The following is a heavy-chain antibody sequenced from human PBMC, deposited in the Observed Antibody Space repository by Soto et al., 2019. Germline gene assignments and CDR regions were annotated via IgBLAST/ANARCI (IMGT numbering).Heavy chain of an antibody. CDR1: GGSFSGYY. D-gene: IGHD4-4*01. CDR2: INHSGST. Sequence: LSLTCAVYGGSFSGYYWSWIRHPPGKGLELIGEINHSGSTNYNPSLKSRVTISVDTSKNQFSLKLSSVTAADTAVYYCARYSNSYYFDYWGQGTLVTVSS. V-gene: IGHV4-34*01. J-gene: IGHJ4*02. CDR3: ARYSNSYYFDY.